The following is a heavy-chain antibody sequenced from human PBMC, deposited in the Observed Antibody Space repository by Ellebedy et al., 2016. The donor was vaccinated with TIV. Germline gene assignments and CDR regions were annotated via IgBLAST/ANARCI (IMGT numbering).Heavy chain of an antibody. CDR1: GYTFANYA. J-gene: IGHJ3*02. V-gene: IGHV1-18*04. CDR3: ARDWAVIGSHAFDI. Sequence: ASVKVSCXASGYTFANYAISWVRQAPGQGLEWMGWINTKKGDTNYAQTLQDRLTMTTDTSTSTAYMELRSLRSDDTAVYYCARDWAVIGSHAFDIWGQGTKVTVSS. D-gene: IGHD2-21*01. CDR2: INTKKGDT.